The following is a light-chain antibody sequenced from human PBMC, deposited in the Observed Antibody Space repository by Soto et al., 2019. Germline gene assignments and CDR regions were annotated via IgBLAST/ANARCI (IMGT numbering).Light chain of an antibody. J-gene: IGKJ5*01. CDR3: QQYNNWPPNT. CDR1: QSVSSN. Sequence: DIVMTQSPATLSVSPGERATLSCRASQSVSSNLAWYQQKPGQAPRLLMYGASARATGIPARFSGSGSGTEFTLTISSLQSEDFAVYYCQQYNNWPPNTFGQGTRLEI. V-gene: IGKV3-15*01. CDR2: GAS.